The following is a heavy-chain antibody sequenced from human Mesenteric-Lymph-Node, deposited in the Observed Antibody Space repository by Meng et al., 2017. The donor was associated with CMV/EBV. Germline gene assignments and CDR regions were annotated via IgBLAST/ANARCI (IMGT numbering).Heavy chain of an antibody. J-gene: IGHJ3*02. CDR2: INPNSGGT. V-gene: IGHV1-2*02. Sequence: ASVKVSCKASGYTFTGYYMHWVRQAPGQGLEWMGWINPNSGGTNYAQKFQGRVTMTRDTSISTAYMELSRLRSDDTAVYYCARVSKLIAPNRSSYAFDIWGQGTMVTVSS. CDR3: ARVSKLIAPNRSSYAFDI. CDR1: GYTFTGYY. D-gene: IGHD6-6*01.